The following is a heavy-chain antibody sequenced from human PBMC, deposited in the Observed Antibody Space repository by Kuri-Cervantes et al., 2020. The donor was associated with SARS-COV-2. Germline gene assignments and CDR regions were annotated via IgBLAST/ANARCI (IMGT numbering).Heavy chain of an antibody. D-gene: IGHD6-19*01. CDR2: INYSGTT. V-gene: IGHV4-34*01. J-gene: IGHJ6*03. CDR1: GGSFSNFL. Sequence: SETLSLTCGVYGGSFSNFLWDWVRQPPGKGLEWIWEINYSGTTNYNPSLKSRVTISVDPSKNLFSLNLTSVTAADTAMYYCARLRRHNDGWFATGYYMDVWGKGTTVTVSS. CDR3: ARLRRHNDGWFATGYYMDV.